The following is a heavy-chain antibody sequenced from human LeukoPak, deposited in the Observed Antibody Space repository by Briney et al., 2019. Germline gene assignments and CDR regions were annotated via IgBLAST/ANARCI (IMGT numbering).Heavy chain of an antibody. V-gene: IGHV3-23*01. CDR3: ANIFTVTTRWGYFDY. CDR1: GFTFSSYA. CDR2: ISGSVSST. D-gene: IGHD4-17*01. J-gene: IGHJ4*02. Sequence: GGSLRLSCAASGFTFSSYAMSWVRQAPGKGLEWVSTISGSVSSTYYADSVKGRFTTSRDNSKNTLYLQMNRLRGGETALYYCANIFTVTTRWGYFDYWGQGTLVTVSS.